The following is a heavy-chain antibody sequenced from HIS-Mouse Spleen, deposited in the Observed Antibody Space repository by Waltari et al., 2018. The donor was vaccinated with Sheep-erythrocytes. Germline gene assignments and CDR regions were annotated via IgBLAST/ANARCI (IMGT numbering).Heavy chain of an antibody. D-gene: IGHD1-7*01. CDR3: ARAVAGTPDAFDI. Sequence: EVQLVESGGGLFQPGGSLRLSCAASGFTFSSYWRSWVRQPPGKGLEGVANKKQDGSEKYYVDSVKGRFTISRDNAKNSLYLQMNSRRAEDTAVYYCARAVAGTPDAFDIWGQGTMVTVSS. V-gene: IGHV3-7*01. J-gene: IGHJ3*02. CDR1: GFTFSSYW. CDR2: KKQDGSEK.